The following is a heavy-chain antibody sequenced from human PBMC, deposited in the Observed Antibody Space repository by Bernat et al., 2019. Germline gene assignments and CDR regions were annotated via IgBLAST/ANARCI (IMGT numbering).Heavy chain of an antibody. CDR1: GFTFSSYS. CDR3: ARDFCSSTSCYLYYYYYYMDV. Sequence: EVQLVESGGGLVKPGGSLRLSCAASGFTFSSYSMNWVRQAPGKGLEWVSSISSSSYIYYADSVKGRFTISRDNAKNSLYLQMNSLRAEDTAVYYCARDFCSSTSCYLYYYYYYMDVWGKGTTVTVSS. CDR2: ISSSSYI. D-gene: IGHD2-2*01. J-gene: IGHJ6*03. V-gene: IGHV3-21*01.